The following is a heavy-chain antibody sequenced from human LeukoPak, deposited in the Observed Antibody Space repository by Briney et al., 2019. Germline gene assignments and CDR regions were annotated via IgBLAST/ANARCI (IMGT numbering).Heavy chain of an antibody. CDR3: ARDQGGYSYGTIDY. J-gene: IGHJ4*02. CDR2: ISSSSSYI. CDR1: GFTFSSYS. V-gene: IGHV3-21*01. D-gene: IGHD5-18*01. Sequence: PGGSLRLSCAASGFTFSSYSMNWVRQAPGKGLEWVSSISSSSSYIYYADSVKGRFTISRDNAKNSLYLQMNSLRVEDTAVYYCARDQGGYSYGTIDYWGQGTLVTVSS.